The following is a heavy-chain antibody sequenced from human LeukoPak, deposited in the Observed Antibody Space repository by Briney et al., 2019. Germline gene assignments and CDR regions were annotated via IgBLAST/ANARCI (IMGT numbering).Heavy chain of an antibody. D-gene: IGHD4-17*01. CDR1: GYTFASYD. CDR2: VNPKRGDT. CDR3: ARGRPPDYGDDPFNT. V-gene: IGHV1-8*01. Sequence: ASVKVSCKASGYTFASYDVNWVRQAPGQGLELMGWVNPKRGDTGYAQQFQGRVTLTWNTSISTAYMELSSLTSDDTAFYYWARGRPPDYGDDPFNTWGHGTMVTVSS. J-gene: IGHJ3*02.